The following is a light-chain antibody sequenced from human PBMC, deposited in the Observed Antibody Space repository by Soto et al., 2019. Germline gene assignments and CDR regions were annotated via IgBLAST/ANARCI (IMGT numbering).Light chain of an antibody. CDR1: QIVSSY. CDR3: QEYDGAPIT. J-gene: IGKJ5*01. CDR2: DAS. V-gene: IGKV3-11*01. Sequence: EIVLTQSPATLSLSPGERATLSCRASQIVSSYLAWYQQKPGQAPRLLIYDASNRASGMPERFSGSGSGTDFTLTIARLEPEDFAVYYCQEYDGAPITFGLGTRLEIK.